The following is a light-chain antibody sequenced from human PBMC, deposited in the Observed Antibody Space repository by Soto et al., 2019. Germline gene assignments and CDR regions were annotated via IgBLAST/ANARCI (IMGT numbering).Light chain of an antibody. Sequence: EIVLTQSPGTLSLSPGERATLSCRASQSVSSSYLAWYQQKPGQAPRLLIYGASSRATGIPDRFSGSGSGTDVTLTISRLEPEDFAVYYCQQYGSSPRTFGQRTKVDIK. CDR3: QQYGSSPRT. V-gene: IGKV3-20*01. CDR1: QSVSSSY. CDR2: GAS. J-gene: IGKJ1*01.